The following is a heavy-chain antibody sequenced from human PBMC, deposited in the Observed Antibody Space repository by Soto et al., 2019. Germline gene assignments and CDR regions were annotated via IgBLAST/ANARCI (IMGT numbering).Heavy chain of an antibody. J-gene: IGHJ4*02. CDR2: IYSGGST. V-gene: IGHV3-53*01. CDR1: GFTVSSNY. CDR3: ARLYSMATIDY. D-gene: IGHD2-2*02. Sequence: GGSLRLSCAASGFTVSSNYVSWVRQAPGKGLEWVSVIYSGGSTYYADSVKGRFTISRDNSKNTLYLQMNSLRAEDTAVYYCARLYSMATIDYWGQGTLVTVSS.